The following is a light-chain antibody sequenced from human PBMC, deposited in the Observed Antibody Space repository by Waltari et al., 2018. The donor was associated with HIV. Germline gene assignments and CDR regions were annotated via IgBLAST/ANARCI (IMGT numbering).Light chain of an antibody. J-gene: IGLJ2*01. CDR2: YDD. Sequence: YVLTQSPSVSVAPGEPARITCEGDNIGSQSVHWYQQKPGQAPVLVIYYDDDRASGIPERFSGSNSGNTATLTINRVEAGDEADYFCQVWHSGSDCVIFGGGTKLTVL. CDR1: NIGSQS. CDR3: QVWHSGSDCVI. V-gene: IGLV3-21*04.